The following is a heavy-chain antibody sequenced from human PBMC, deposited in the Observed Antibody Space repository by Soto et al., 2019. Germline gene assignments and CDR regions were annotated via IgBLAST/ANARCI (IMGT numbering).Heavy chain of an antibody. D-gene: IGHD1-26*01. Sequence: PSGPLCVRWGVSEGTSVDHDCRWILKHPGKGGEWIGSINYSGSAYYNPSLKSRVTISVDTSKNQFSLNLNSVTAADTAVYFCARRAYSVIEPTKPIWFDPWGQGTLVTVSS. J-gene: IGHJ5*02. V-gene: IGHV4-59*04. CDR2: INYSGSA. CDR3: ARRAYSVIEPTKPIWFDP. CDR1: EGTSVDHD.